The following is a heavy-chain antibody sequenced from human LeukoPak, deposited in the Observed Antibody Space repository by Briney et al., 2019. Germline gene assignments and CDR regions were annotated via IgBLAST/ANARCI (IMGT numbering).Heavy chain of an antibody. CDR1: GGSISSGSYY. CDR2: IYYSGST. V-gene: IGHV4-39*07. Sequence: PSETLSLTCTVSGGSISSGSYYWGWIRQPPGKGLEWIGSIYYSGSTYYNPSLKSRVTISVDTSKNQFSLKLSSVTAADTAVYYCAREGPYSSSPGYYYGMDVWGQGTTVTVSS. D-gene: IGHD6-13*01. J-gene: IGHJ6*02. CDR3: AREGPYSSSPGYYYGMDV.